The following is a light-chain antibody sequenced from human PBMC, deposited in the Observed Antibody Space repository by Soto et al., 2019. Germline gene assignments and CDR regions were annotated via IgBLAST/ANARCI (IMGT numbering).Light chain of an antibody. CDR3: TSFTTISTGV. J-gene: IGLJ3*02. Sequence: QSALTQPASVSGSPGQSTTISSTATSSDVGGYNYVSWFQQHPGKAPKLKIYEVSNRPSGVSNRFSGSKSGNTASLTISELQAEDEADYYCTSFTTISTGVFGGGTKLTVL. CDR1: SSDVGGYNY. V-gene: IGLV2-14*01. CDR2: EVS.